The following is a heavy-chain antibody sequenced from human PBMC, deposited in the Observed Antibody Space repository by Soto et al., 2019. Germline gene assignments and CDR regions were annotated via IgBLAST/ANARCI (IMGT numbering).Heavy chain of an antibody. CDR3: ARGPSE. V-gene: IGHV1-2*02. J-gene: IGHJ4*02. Sequence: QVQLVQSGAEMKSPGSSVKVSCKATGYIFIGSYLHWIRQAPGQGPEWMGSIYPATGDTDYAQTYQGRVIVTGDKAIGTAYMELKWLTFDDTGMYYCARGPSEWGQGTLVTVSS. CDR1: GYIFIGSY. CDR2: IYPATGDT.